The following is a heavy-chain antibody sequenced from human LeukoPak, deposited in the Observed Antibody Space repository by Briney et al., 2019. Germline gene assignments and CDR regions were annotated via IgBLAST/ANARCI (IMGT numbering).Heavy chain of an antibody. CDR3: AKDQCTRTRCDGYPGH. D-gene: IGHD2-2*03. CDR1: GFTFSSYG. CDR2: VHFDGTTK. Sequence: GSLRLSCAASGFTFSSYGMHWVRQAPGKGLEWVAFVHFDGTTKYSGDSVKGRFTVSRDNSKDILYLQMDSLRPEDTAVYYCAKDQCTRTRCDGYPGHWGQGTLVAVSS. V-gene: IGHV3-30*02. J-gene: IGHJ4*02.